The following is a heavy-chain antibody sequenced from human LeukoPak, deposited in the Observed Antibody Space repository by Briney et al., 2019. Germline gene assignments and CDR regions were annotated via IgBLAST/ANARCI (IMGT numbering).Heavy chain of an antibody. V-gene: IGHV1-18*01. D-gene: IGHD3-3*01. Sequence: ASVKVSCKASGYTFTSYGISWVRQAPGQGLEWMGWISAYNGDTNYAQKLQGRVTMTTDTSTRTAYMELRSLRSDDTAVYYCAREGYDFWSGYGQHYYYYYYMDVWGKGTTVTVSS. CDR3: AREGYDFWSGYGQHYYYYYYMDV. CDR2: ISAYNGDT. CDR1: GYTFTSYG. J-gene: IGHJ6*03.